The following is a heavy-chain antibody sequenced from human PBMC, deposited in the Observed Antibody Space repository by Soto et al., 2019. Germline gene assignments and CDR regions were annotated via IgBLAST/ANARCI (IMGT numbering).Heavy chain of an antibody. D-gene: IGHD5-12*01. V-gene: IGHV5-10-1*01. Sequence: PGESLKISCKGSGYSFTSYWISWVRQMPGKGLEWMGRIDPSDSYTNYSPSFQGHVTISADKSISTAYLQWSSLKASDTAMYYCARTWGRDGYNYAYYYGMDVWGQGTTITVSS. J-gene: IGHJ6*02. CDR1: GYSFTSYW. CDR3: ARTWGRDGYNYAYYYGMDV. CDR2: IDPSDSYT.